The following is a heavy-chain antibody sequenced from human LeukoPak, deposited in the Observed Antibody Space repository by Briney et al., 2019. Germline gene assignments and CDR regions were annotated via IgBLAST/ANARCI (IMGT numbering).Heavy chain of an antibody. Sequence: PSETLSVTCTVSGGSISSYYWSWIRQPPGKGLEWIGYIYYSGSTNYNPSLKSRVTISVDTSKNQFSLKLSSVTAADTAVYYCARDRIVVVPAAIMGRGYYYYGMDVWGQGTTVTVSS. J-gene: IGHJ6*02. CDR1: GGSISSYY. V-gene: IGHV4-59*01. CDR3: ARDRIVVVPAAIMGRGYYYYGMDV. CDR2: IYYSGST. D-gene: IGHD2-2*02.